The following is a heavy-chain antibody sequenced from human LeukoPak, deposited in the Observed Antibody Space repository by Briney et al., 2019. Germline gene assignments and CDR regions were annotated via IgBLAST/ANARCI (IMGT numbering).Heavy chain of an antibody. J-gene: IGHJ4*02. CDR2: INHSGSN. CDR1: GGSFGGYY. D-gene: IGHD3-10*01. Sequence: SETLSLTCAVYGGSFGGYYWSWIRQPPGKGLEWIGEINHSGSNNYNPPLTSRVTISVDTSKNQFSLKLRSVTAADTAVYYCVSNRGAGNYFDYWGQGTLVTVSS. CDR3: VSNRGAGNYFDY. V-gene: IGHV4-34*01.